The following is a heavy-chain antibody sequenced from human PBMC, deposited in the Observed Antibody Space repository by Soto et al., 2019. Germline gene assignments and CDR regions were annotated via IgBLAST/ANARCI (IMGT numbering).Heavy chain of an antibody. D-gene: IGHD6-19*01. V-gene: IGHV4-39*01. CDR2: IYYSGST. CDR3: ARLAVAVHYYYYGMDV. CDR1: DGSISISSYY. Sequence: SETLSITCTFSDGSISISSYYWGWIRQPPGKGLEWIGSIYYSGSTYYNPSLKSRVTISVDTSKNQFSLKLSSVTAADTAVYYCARLAVAVHYYYYGMDVWGQGTPVTVSS. J-gene: IGHJ6*01.